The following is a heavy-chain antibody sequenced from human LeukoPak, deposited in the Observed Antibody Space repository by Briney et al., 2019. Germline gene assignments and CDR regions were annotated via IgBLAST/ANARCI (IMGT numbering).Heavy chain of an antibody. Sequence: GGSLRLSCAASGFNFSGHAMHWVRQAPGKGLEYVSAITSDGSNTNYATSVKGRFLISRDNSKNTLYLQMNSLRAEDTAVYYCARDSMDFWSGSLDYWGQGTLVTVSS. CDR3: ARDSMDFWSGSLDY. D-gene: IGHD3-3*01. J-gene: IGHJ4*02. CDR1: GFNFSGHA. V-gene: IGHV3-64*01. CDR2: ITSDGSNT.